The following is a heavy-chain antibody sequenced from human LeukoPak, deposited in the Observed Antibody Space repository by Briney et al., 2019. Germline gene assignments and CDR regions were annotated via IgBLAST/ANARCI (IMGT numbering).Heavy chain of an antibody. V-gene: IGHV3-23*01. D-gene: IGHD3-10*01. CDR3: AKSFSWFGELSLFSY. J-gene: IGHJ4*02. CDR1: GFTFSSYA. CDR2: ISGSGGST. Sequence: GGSLRLCCAASGFTFSSYAMSWVRQAPGKGLEWVSAISGSGGSTYYADSVKGRFTISRDNSKNTLYLQMNSLRAEDTAVYYCAKSFSWFGELSLFSYWGQGTLVTVSS.